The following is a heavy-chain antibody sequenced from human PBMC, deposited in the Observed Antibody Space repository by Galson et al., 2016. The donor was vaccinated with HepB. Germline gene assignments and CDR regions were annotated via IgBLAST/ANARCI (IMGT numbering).Heavy chain of an antibody. J-gene: IGHJ4*02. CDR2: ISPYNDNS. CDR3: ARVDNWTYDY. D-gene: IGHD1-7*01. V-gene: IGHV1-18*01. CDR1: GYNFIYYG. Sequence: SVKVSCKADGYNFIYYGISWVRQAPGQGLEWLGWISPYNDNSDSAQKIRGRVTLTTDTSTGTAYMELRSLRSDDTAVYYCARVDNWTYDYWGQGTLVTVSS.